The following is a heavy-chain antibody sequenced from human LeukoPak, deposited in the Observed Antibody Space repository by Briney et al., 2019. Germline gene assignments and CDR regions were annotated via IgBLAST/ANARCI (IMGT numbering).Heavy chain of an antibody. CDR1: GFTFSSYA. V-gene: IGHV3-23*01. CDR3: AKDRGSGSYYPLPPFDY. Sequence: GGSLRHSCAASGFTFSSYAMSWVRQAPGKGLEWVSAISGSGGSTYYADSVKGRFSISRDNTKNTLYLQMNSLRAEDTAVYYCAKDRGSGSYYPLPPFDYWGQGTLVTVSS. J-gene: IGHJ4*02. CDR2: ISGSGGST. D-gene: IGHD3-10*01.